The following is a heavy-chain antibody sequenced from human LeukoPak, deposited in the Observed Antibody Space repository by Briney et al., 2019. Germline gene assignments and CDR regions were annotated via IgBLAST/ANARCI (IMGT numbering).Heavy chain of an antibody. CDR3: AKGGDGYNYYFDY. J-gene: IGHJ4*02. CDR2: ISGSGGSI. V-gene: IGHV3-23*01. D-gene: IGHD5-24*01. Sequence: QAGGSLRLPCTASGFTFSDYAMSWVRQAPGKGLEWVSGISGSGGSIRYADSVKGRFIISRDNSKNTLYLQMNSLRAEDTAVYYCAKGGDGYNYYFDYWGQETLVTVSS. CDR1: GFTFSDYA.